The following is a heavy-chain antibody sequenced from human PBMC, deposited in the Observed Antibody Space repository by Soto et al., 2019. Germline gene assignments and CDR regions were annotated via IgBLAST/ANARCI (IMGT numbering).Heavy chain of an antibody. V-gene: IGHV3-23*01. CDR2: ISGSGGST. D-gene: IGHD6-19*01. Sequence: EVQLLESGGGLVQPGGSLRLSCAASGFTFNSYAMSWVRQAPGKGLEWVSAISGSGGSTYYADSVKGRFTISRDNSKNSLYLQMDSLRAEDTAVYYCATALEQWLVLDYWGQGALVTVSS. CDR1: GFTFNSYA. CDR3: ATALEQWLVLDY. J-gene: IGHJ4*02.